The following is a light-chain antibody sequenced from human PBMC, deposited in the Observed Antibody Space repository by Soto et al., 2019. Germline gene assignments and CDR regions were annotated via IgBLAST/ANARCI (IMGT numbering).Light chain of an antibody. CDR1: QSISSW. Sequence: DIQMTQAPSTLSASVGDSVTITCRASQSISSWLAWYQQKPGKAPKLLIYKASSLESGVPSRFSGSGYGTECTLTISSLQHDDFATYYCQQYNSYSKNFGQGTKLEIK. V-gene: IGKV1-5*03. CDR3: QQYNSYSKN. J-gene: IGKJ2*01. CDR2: KAS.